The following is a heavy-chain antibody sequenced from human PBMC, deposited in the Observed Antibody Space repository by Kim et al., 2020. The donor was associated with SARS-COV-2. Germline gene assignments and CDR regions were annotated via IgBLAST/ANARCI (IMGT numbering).Heavy chain of an antibody. V-gene: IGHV3-15*01. CDR1: GFTFTKGG. D-gene: IGHD2-21*01. J-gene: IGHJ4*02. CDR2: RKSKAHVGTE. CDR3: TTDYERIGGLCDGETCYPASL. Sequence: GGSLRLSCAASGFTFTKGGLSWVRHATGKGLEWAGRRKSKAHVGTEDYAAPVKGRFTISRDDSKNTLYLQMNGLRAEDTAFYHCTTDYERIGGLCDGETCYPASLWGQGTLVTVSS.